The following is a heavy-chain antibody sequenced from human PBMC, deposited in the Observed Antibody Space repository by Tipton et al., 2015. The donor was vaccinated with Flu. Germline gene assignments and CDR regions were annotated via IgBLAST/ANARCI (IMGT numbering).Heavy chain of an antibody. CDR1: GGSFSGYY. CDR3: ASKVANWGVWEPLDY. D-gene: IGHD7-27*01. J-gene: IGHJ4*02. CDR2: INHSGST. Sequence: TLSLTCAVYGGSFSGYYWSWIRQPPGKGLEWIGEINHSGSTNYNPSLKSRVTISGDTSKNQFSLKLSSVTAADTAVYYCASKVANWGVWEPLDYWGQGTLVTVS. V-gene: IGHV4-34*01.